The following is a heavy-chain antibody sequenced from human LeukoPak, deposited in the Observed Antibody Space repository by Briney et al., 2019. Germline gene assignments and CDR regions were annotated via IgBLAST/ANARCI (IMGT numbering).Heavy chain of an antibody. V-gene: IGHV1-2*02. D-gene: IGHD3-22*01. J-gene: IGHJ3*02. CDR2: INPNSGGT. CDR3: ARFRIFYDSSGYNDAFDI. CDR1: GYSFIGYY. Sequence: ASVKVSCKASGYSFIGYYMHWVRQAPGQGLEWMGWINPNSGGTNYAQKFQGRVTMTRDTSISTAYMELSRLRSDDTAVYYCARFRIFYDSSGYNDAFDIWGQGTMVTVSS.